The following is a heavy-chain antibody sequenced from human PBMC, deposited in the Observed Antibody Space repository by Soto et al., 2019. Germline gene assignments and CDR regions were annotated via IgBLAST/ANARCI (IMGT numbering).Heavy chain of an antibody. V-gene: IGHV3-33*01. CDR2: IGSDGRRA. J-gene: IGHJ4*02. CDR1: GFTFGRHG. Sequence: QVQLVESGGGVVQPGGSLRLSCAASGFTFGRHGMHWVRQAPGKGLEWVAGIGSDGRRASYADSVKGRFTISRDNGQNTLDLQMNSLRAEETAGYYCARDDDYGDNGLDYWGQGTLVTVSS. CDR3: ARDDDYGDNGLDY. D-gene: IGHD4-17*01.